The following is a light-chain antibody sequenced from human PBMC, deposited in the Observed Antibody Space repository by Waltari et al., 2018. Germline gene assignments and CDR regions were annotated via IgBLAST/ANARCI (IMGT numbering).Light chain of an antibody. CDR2: EVN. V-gene: IGLV2-8*01. Sequence: QSVLTQPPSASGSLGPSVTISCTGPRSNVGVYNFVSWYQQHPGKAPKLIIYEVNKRPSGVPDRFSGSKSGNTASLTVSGLLAEDEADYYCTSYAGKNILVFGGGTNLTVL. CDR1: RSNVGVYNF. J-gene: IGLJ3*02. CDR3: TSYAGKNILV.